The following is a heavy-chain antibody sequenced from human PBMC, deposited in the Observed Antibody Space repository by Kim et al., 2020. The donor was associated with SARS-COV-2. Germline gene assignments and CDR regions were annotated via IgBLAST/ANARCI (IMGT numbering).Heavy chain of an antibody. CDR1: GFTFSSYS. CDR3: ARVILYYDFWSGYLYKGDYYYYYGMDV. Sequence: GGSLRLSCAASGFTFSSYSMNWVRQAPGKGLEWVSYISSSSSTIYYADSVKGRFTISRDNAKNSLYLQMNSLRDEDTAVYYCARVILYYDFWSGYLYKGDYYYYYGMDVWGQGTTVTVSS. D-gene: IGHD3-3*01. CDR2: ISSSSSTI. V-gene: IGHV3-48*02. J-gene: IGHJ6*02.